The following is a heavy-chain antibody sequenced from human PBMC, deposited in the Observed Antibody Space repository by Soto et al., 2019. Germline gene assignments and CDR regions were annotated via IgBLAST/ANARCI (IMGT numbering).Heavy chain of an antibody. CDR2: ISTRGGRT. D-gene: IGHD3-22*01. V-gene: IGHV3-23*01. J-gene: IGHJ4*02. Sequence: EVLLLESGGGLTQPGGSLRLACAASGFSFSSYAMSWVRQAPPQGLEWVSSISTRGGRTYYADSVKGRFSISRDNSANAVYLDMDNLRADDTGIYYCAKEFYYDASGQYSDLYFESWGQGALVTVSS. CDR1: GFSFSSYA. CDR3: AKEFYYDASGQYSDLYFES.